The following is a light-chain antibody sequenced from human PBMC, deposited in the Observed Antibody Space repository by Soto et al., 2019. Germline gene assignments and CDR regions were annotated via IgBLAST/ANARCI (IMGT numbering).Light chain of an antibody. CDR3: QQYNYWWT. V-gene: IGKV3-15*01. Sequence: EIVMTQSPATLSVSPGERATLSCRASESVRNNLAWYQQKRGQAPRLLIYGASTSATGIPARFSGSGSGTEFTPTISSLQSEDFAVYYCQQYNYWWTFGHGTKVEVK. CDR2: GAS. CDR1: ESVRNN. J-gene: IGKJ1*01.